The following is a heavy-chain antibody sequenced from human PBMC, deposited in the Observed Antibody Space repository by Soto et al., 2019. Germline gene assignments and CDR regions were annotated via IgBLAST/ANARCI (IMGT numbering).Heavy chain of an antibody. J-gene: IGHJ6*02. CDR1: GYTLTSYA. Sequence: GDSVKVSCRASGYTLTSYAMHWVRQAPGQRLEWMGWINAGNGNTKYSQKFQGRVTITRDTSASTAYMELNSLRAEDTAVYYCARGGVVPAAQDYYYYYYGMDVWGQGTTVTVSS. CDR2: INAGNGNT. D-gene: IGHD2-2*01. V-gene: IGHV1-3*01. CDR3: ARGGVVPAAQDYYYYYYGMDV.